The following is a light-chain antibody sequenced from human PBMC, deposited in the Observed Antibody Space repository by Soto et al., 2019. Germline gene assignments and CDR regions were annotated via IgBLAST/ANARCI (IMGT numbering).Light chain of an antibody. CDR1: QSVSSY. CDR3: QQRSNWPPT. Sequence: EIVLTQSPXTLSLSPGERATLSCRASQSVSSYLAWYQQKPGRAPRLLIYDASNRATGIPARFSGSGSGTDFTLTISSLEPEDFAVYYCQQRSNWPPTFGQGTRLEIK. J-gene: IGKJ5*01. V-gene: IGKV3-11*01. CDR2: DAS.